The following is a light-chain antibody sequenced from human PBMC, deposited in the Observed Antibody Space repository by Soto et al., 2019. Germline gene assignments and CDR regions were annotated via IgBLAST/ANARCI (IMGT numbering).Light chain of an antibody. V-gene: IGKV3-15*01. Sequence: EIVLTQSPGTLSLSPGDRATLSCRASQTITRSSLAWYQQKPGQAPRLLIYGASTRATGIPARFSGSGSGTEFTLTISSLQSEDFAVYYCQQYNNWPPITFGQGTRLEIK. CDR3: QQYNNWPPIT. CDR2: GAS. J-gene: IGKJ5*01. CDR1: QTITRS.